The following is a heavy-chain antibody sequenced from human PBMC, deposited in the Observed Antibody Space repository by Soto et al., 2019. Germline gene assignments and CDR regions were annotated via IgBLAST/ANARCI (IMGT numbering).Heavy chain of an antibody. V-gene: IGHV4-59*01. CDR1: GGSISIYY. D-gene: IGHD4-17*01. J-gene: IGHJ6*02. Sequence: SETLSLTCTVSGGSISIYYWSWIRQPPWKGLEWIGYIYYSGSTNYNPSLKSRVTISVDTSKNQFSLKLSSVTAADTAVYYCARDPLTTFYGMDVWGQGTTVTVSS. CDR3: ARDPLTTFYGMDV. CDR2: IYYSGST.